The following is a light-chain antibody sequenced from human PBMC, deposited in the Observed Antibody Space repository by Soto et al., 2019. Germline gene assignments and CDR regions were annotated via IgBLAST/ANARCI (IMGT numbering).Light chain of an antibody. CDR3: SSYISSSSSVV. CDR2: EVS. CDR1: SSDVGSNNR. Sequence: QSALTQPPSVSGSPGQSVTISCTGSSSDVGSNNRVSWYQQPPGTAPKFIIYEVSNRPSGVPDRFSGSKSGNTASLTISGLQAEDEADYYCSSYISSSSSVVFGGGTKVTAL. V-gene: IGLV2-18*02. J-gene: IGLJ2*01.